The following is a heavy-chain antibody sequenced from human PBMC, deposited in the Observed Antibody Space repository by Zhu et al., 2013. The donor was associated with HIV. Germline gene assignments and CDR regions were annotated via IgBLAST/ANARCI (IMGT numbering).Heavy chain of an antibody. D-gene: IGHD3-22*01. Sequence: QVQLVQSGAEVKKPGSSVKVSCKASGGTFSSYAISWVRQAPGQGLEWMGGIIPIFGTANYAQKFQGRVTITADESTSTAYMELSSLRSEDTAVYYCARGGYSSGWYSYDSSGYYDYWGQGNPGSPSPQ. CDR3: ARGGYSSGWYSYDSSGYYDY. CDR2: IIPIFGTA. CDR1: GGTFSSYA. V-gene: IGHV1-69*01. J-gene: IGHJ4*02.